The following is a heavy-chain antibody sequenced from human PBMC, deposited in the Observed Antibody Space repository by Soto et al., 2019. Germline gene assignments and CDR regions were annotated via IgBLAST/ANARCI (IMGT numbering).Heavy chain of an antibody. CDR3: ARDMAISWFDP. Sequence: SETLSLTCTVSGGSISSYYWSWIRQPPGKGLEWIGYIYYSGSTNYNPSLKSRVTISVDTSKNQFSLKLSSVTAADTAVYYCARDMAISWFDPWGQGTLVTSPQ. CDR2: IYYSGST. J-gene: IGHJ5*02. V-gene: IGHV4-59*01. CDR1: GGSISSYY. D-gene: IGHD3-10*01.